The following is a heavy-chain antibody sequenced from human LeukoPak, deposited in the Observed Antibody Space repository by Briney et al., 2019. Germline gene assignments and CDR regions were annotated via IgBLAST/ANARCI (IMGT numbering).Heavy chain of an antibody. CDR1: GDSINSAS. J-gene: IGHJ5*02. Sequence: SETLTLTCTVSGDSINSASWSWMRQPPGKGLEWIGYINYSGSASYNPSLKSRATMSVDTSTKQCYLKVGSVNAADTAVYYCARRKGSGPNKDWFDPWGQGILVSVSS. D-gene: IGHD6-19*01. CDR3: ARRKGSGPNKDWFDP. CDR2: INYSGSA. V-gene: IGHV4-59*08.